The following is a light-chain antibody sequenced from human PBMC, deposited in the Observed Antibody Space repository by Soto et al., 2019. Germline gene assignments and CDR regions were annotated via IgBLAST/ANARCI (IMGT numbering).Light chain of an antibody. CDR2: GAS. CDR1: QTIRSYY. Sequence: ETVLTQSPGTLSLSPGERATLSCRASQTIRSYYLAWYRQTPGQAHRLLIYGASNRSTGIADRVSGSGSGTDFTLIISRLEPEEFALYYCQQYGSSPWTFGQGTKVEIK. CDR3: QQYGSSPWT. J-gene: IGKJ1*01. V-gene: IGKV3-20*01.